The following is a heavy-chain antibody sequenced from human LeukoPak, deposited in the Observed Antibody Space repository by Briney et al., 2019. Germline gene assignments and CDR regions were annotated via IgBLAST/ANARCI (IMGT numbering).Heavy chain of an antibody. CDR1: GGSISSYY. CDR2: IYTSGST. Sequence: SETLSLTCTVSGGSISSYYWSWIRQLAGKVLEWIGRIYTSGSTNYNPSLKSRVTMSVDTSKNQFSLKLSSVTAADTAVYYCARMSAGTFVVVPAAPYYYYMDVWGKGTTVTVSS. J-gene: IGHJ6*03. D-gene: IGHD2-2*01. V-gene: IGHV4-4*07. CDR3: ARMSAGTFVVVPAAPYYYYMDV.